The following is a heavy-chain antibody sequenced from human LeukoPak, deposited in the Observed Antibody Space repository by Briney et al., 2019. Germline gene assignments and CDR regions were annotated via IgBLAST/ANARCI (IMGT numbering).Heavy chain of an antibody. Sequence: PSETLSLTCTVSGGSISSGSYYWSWIRQPAGKGLGWIGRIYTSGSTNYNPSLKSRVTISVDTSNNQFSLKLSSVTAADTAVYYCARDGSHGYSSSFYYYYYYMDVWGKGTTVTVSS. D-gene: IGHD6-13*01. CDR3: ARDGSHGYSSSFYYYYYYMDV. V-gene: IGHV4-61*02. CDR2: IYTSGST. J-gene: IGHJ6*03. CDR1: GGSISSGSYY.